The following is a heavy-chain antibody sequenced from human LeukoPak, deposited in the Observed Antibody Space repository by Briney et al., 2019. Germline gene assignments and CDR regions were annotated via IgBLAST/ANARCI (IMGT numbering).Heavy chain of an antibody. Sequence: PSQTLSLTCTVSGGSISSGGYYWSWIRQPPGKGLEWIGYIYHSGSTYYNPSLKSRVTTSVDRSKNQFSLKLSSVTAADTAVYYCARDSRVAATGIDYWGQGTLVTVSS. D-gene: IGHD6-13*01. CDR1: GGSISSGGYY. CDR2: IYHSGST. J-gene: IGHJ4*02. V-gene: IGHV4-30-2*01. CDR3: ARDSRVAATGIDY.